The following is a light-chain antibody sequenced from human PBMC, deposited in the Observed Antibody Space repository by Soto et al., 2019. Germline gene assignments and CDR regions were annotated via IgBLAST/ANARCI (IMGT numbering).Light chain of an antibody. J-gene: IGLJ1*01. V-gene: IGLV2-8*01. Sequence: QSALTQPPSASGSPGQSVTVSCTGIGGDLRDSNYVSWYQQHPGKAPKLIIYDVTNRPSGVSDRFSGSKSGNTASLTVSGLQAEDEADYFCLTGNNHRVFGTGTKLTVL. CDR2: DVT. CDR3: LTGNNHRV. CDR1: GGDLRDSNY.